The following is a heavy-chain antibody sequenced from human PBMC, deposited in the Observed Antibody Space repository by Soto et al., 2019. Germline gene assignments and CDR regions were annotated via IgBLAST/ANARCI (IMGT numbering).Heavy chain of an antibody. D-gene: IGHD3-10*01. CDR3: ARLVGGSGRSSGY. CDR2: ISSSSSYI. Sequence: EVQLVESGGGLVKPGGSLRLSCAASGFTFSSYSMNLVRQAPGKGLEWVSSISSSSSYIYYADAVKGRFTISRDNAKNAPDLQRNSLRGEDTAGYDCARLVGGSGRSSGYWGQGSLVTVSS. V-gene: IGHV3-21*01. CDR1: GFTFSSYS. J-gene: IGHJ4*02.